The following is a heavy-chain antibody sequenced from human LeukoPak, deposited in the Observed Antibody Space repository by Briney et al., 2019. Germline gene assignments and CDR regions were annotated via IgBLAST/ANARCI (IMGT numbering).Heavy chain of an antibody. Sequence: GGSLRLSCAASGFTFTIFGLNWVRQAPGKGPEWISYIDARSGITYYADSVQGRFTLSRDNARESVFLQMDSLRVDDTAVYYCARTYDFGRGPPGDAFDNWGPGTWVIVSS. D-gene: IGHD3-3*01. V-gene: IGHV3-48*01. CDR3: ARTYDFGRGPPGDAFDN. CDR1: GFTFTIFG. J-gene: IGHJ3*02. CDR2: IDARSGIT.